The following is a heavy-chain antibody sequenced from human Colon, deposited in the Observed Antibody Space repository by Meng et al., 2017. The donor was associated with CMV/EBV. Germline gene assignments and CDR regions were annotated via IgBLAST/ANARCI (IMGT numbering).Heavy chain of an antibody. CDR2: IKSKTDGGTT. V-gene: IGHV3-15*01. CDR3: TTDPLRFLEWLSRPEDY. D-gene: IGHD3-3*01. Sequence: GESLKISCAASGFSFKAYPIHWVRQAPGKGLEWVGRIKSKTDGGTTDYAAPVKGRFTISRDDSKNTLYLQMNSLKTEDTAVYYCTTDPLRFLEWLSRPEDYWGQGTLVTVSS. CDR1: GFSFKAYP. J-gene: IGHJ4*02.